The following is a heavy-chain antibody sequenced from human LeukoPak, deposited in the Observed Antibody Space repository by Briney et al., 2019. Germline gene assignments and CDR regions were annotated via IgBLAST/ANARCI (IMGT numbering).Heavy chain of an antibody. CDR2: ISGSGGST. D-gene: IGHD6-13*01. CDR1: GFTFSSYA. Sequence: QSGGSLRLSCAASGFTFSSYAMSWVRQAPGKGLEWVSAISGSGGSTYYADSVKGRFTISRDNSKNTLYLQMNSLRAEDTAVYYCAKEALSRARLSRISSSWHTDYWGQGTLVTVSS. V-gene: IGHV3-23*01. CDR3: AKEALSRARLSRISSSWHTDY. J-gene: IGHJ4*02.